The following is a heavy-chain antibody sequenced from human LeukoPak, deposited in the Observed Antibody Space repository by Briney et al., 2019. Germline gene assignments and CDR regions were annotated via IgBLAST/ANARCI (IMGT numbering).Heavy chain of an antibody. V-gene: IGHV1-3*03. CDR2: INAGNGNT. J-gene: IGHJ4*02. CDR3: ARVHSSSWYHFDY. D-gene: IGHD6-13*01. Sequence: ASVKVSCKASGYTFTSYAMHWVRQAPGQRLEWMGWINAGNGNTRYSQEFQGRVTITRDTSASTAYMELSSLRSEDMAVYYCARVHSSSWYHFDYWGQGTLVTVSS. CDR1: GYTFTSYA.